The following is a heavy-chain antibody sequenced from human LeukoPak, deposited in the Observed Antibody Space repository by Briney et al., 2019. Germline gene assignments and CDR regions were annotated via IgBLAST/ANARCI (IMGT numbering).Heavy chain of an antibody. D-gene: IGHD6-13*01. CDR2: ISGSGGST. CDR1: GFTFSSYA. Sequence: GGSLRLSCAASGFTFSSYAMSWVRQAPGKGLEWVSAISGSGGSTYYADSVKGRFTISRDNSKNTLYLQMNSLRAEDKAVYYCAKDGQQQLVFSLAFFRYKTGMDVWGQGTTVTVSS. J-gene: IGHJ6*02. V-gene: IGHV3-23*01. CDR3: AKDGQQQLVFSLAFFRYKTGMDV.